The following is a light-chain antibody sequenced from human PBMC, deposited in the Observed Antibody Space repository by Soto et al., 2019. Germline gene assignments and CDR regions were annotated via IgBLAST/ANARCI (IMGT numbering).Light chain of an antibody. CDR2: WAS. V-gene: IGKV4-1*01. J-gene: IGKJ2*01. CDR3: QQYYSTPLVT. CDR1: QSVLYSSNNKNY. Sequence: DIVMTQSPDSLAVSLGERATINCKSNQSVLYSSNNKNYLAWYQQKPGQPPKLLIYWASTRESGVPDRFSGSGSGTDFTLTISSLQAEDVAVYYCQQYYSTPLVTFGQGTKLEIK.